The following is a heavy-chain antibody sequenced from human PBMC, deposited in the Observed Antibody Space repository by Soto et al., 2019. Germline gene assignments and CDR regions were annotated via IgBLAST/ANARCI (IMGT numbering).Heavy chain of an antibody. D-gene: IGHD7-27*01. CDR1: GVTFSSYA. Sequence: WGSLRLACAASGVTFSSYAMNWFRQAPGKGLEWVSYIGSRGAIYYADSVKGRFTISRDNAKNSLYLQMNSLRAEDTAVYYCARLTGNAFAIWGQGTMVTVSS. J-gene: IGHJ3*02. V-gene: IGHV3-48*04. CDR3: ARLTGNAFAI. CDR2: IGSRGAI.